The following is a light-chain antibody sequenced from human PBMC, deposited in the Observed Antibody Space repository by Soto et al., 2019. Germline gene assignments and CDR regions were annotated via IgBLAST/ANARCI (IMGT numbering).Light chain of an antibody. V-gene: IGLV7-46*01. CDR1: TGSVTSGHY. CDR3: SLSYRDAWV. J-gene: IGLJ7*01. Sequence: QAVVTQEPSLTVSPGGTVTPTCGSSTGSVTSGHYPYWFQQKPGQAPKTLIHDTFKKHSWTPARFSGSLLGGKAALTLSGAQPDDEADYYCSLSYRDAWVFGGGTQLTVL. CDR2: DTF.